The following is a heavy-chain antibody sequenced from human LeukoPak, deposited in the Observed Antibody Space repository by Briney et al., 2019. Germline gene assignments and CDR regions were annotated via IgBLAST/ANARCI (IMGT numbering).Heavy chain of an antibody. V-gene: IGHV1-8*01. J-gene: IGHJ4*02. Sequence: GASVKVSCKASGYTFTSYDINWVRQATGQGLEWMGWMNPNSGNTGYAQKFQGRVTMTGNTSISTAYMELSSLRSEDTAVYYCARVRRIRSWYFYYWGQGTLVTVSS. CDR2: MNPNSGNT. D-gene: IGHD6-13*01. CDR1: GYTFTSYD. CDR3: ARVRRIRSWYFYY.